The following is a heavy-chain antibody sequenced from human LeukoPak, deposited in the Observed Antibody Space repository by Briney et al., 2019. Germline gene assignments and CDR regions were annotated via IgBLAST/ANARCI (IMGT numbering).Heavy chain of an antibody. CDR1: GFTFSSYW. Sequence: SGGSLRLSCAASGFTFSSYWMSWVRQAPGKGLEWVANIKQDGSEKYYVDSVKGRFTISRDNAKNSLYLQMNSLRAEDTAVYYCARDLRLWFGEFNFDYWGQGTLVTVSS. CDR3: ARDLRLWFGEFNFDY. V-gene: IGHV3-7*01. CDR2: IKQDGSEK. J-gene: IGHJ4*02. D-gene: IGHD3-10*01.